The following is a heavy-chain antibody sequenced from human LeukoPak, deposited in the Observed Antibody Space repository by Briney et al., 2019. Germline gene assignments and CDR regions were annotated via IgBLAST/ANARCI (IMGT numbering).Heavy chain of an antibody. CDR3: ARDLNSGSLFDY. D-gene: IGHD1-26*01. CDR2: IYYSGST. CDR1: GGSISSYY. Sequence: SETLSLTCTVSGGSISSYYWSWIRQPPGKGLGWIGYIYYSGSTNYNPSLKSRVTISVDTSKNQFSLKLSSVTAADTAVYYCARDLNSGSLFDYWGQGTLVTVSS. J-gene: IGHJ4*02. V-gene: IGHV4-59*01.